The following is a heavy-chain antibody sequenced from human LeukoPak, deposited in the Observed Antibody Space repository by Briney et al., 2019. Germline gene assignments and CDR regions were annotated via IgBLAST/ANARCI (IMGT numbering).Heavy chain of an antibody. Sequence: GGSLRLSCAASGFIFSSKWIHWVRHAPGKGLEWVSRIDNGGSYTSYADSVKGRFTISRDNAKNTLYLQMNSLRAEDTAVYYCARDLPISDSSGYYLDYWGQGTVVTVSS. J-gene: IGHJ4*02. CDR1: GFIFSSKW. CDR3: ARDLPISDSSGYYLDY. CDR2: IDNGGSYT. V-gene: IGHV3-74*01. D-gene: IGHD3-22*01.